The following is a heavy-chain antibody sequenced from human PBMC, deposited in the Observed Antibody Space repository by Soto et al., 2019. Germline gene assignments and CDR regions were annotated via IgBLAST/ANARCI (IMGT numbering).Heavy chain of an antibody. J-gene: IGHJ4*02. CDR3: VRPIDVGSPVFFDF. CDR1: GYSFTTYW. CDR2: IYPGDSDT. V-gene: IGHV5-51*01. D-gene: IGHD1-26*01. Sequence: GESLKISCKGSGYSFTTYWIGWVRQMPGKGLEWMGIIYPGDSDTRYSPSFQGQVTISADKSISTAYLQWSSLKASDTAMYYCVRPIDVGSPVFFDFWGQGTLDIVSS.